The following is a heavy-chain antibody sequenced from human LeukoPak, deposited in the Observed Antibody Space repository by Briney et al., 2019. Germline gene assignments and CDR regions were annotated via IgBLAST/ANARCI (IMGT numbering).Heavy chain of an antibody. V-gene: IGHV3-7*01. CDR3: ARARPGVIDY. D-gene: IGHD3-10*01. CDR1: GFVFGAFS. CDR2: IDEHGEGK. J-gene: IGHJ4*01. Sequence: GGSLRLSCAASGFVFGAFSMNWVRQAPGKGLEWVANIDEHGEGKHYVDSVKGRFTISRDNTKNSLYLDMTYLRAEDTATYFCARARPGVIDYWGQGTLVPVSS.